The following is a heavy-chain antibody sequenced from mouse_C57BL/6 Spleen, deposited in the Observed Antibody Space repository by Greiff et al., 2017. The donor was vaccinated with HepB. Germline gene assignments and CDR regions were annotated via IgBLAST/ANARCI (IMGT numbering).Heavy chain of an antibody. J-gene: IGHJ2*01. Sequence: QVQLQQPGAELVKPGASVKMSCKASGYTFTSYWITWVKQRPGQGLEWIGDIYPGSGSTNYNEKFKSKATLTVDTSSSTAYMKLSSLTSEDSAVYYCARGYYYGSSYDFDYWGQGTTLTVSS. CDR1: GYTFTSYW. CDR3: ARGYYYGSSYDFDY. V-gene: IGHV1-55*01. CDR2: IYPGSGST. D-gene: IGHD1-1*01.